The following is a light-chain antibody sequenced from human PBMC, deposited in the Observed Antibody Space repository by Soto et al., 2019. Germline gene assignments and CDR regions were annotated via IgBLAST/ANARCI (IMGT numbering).Light chain of an antibody. CDR2: AVS. V-gene: IGKV1-17*03. J-gene: IGKJ4*01. CDR3: QQYDSYPIT. Sequence: DIQMSQSPSAMSASAGDRVTITCRASQGFSNNLAWFQQKPGKVPKRLIYAVSSLQSGVPSRFSGSGSGTEFTLTISSLQPEDFATYYCQQYDSYPITFGGGTKVDIK. CDR1: QGFSNN.